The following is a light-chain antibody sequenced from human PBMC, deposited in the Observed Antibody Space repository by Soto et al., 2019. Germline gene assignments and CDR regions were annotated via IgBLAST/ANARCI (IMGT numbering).Light chain of an antibody. CDR2: KAS. J-gene: IGKJ4*01. V-gene: IGKV1-5*03. CDR1: QSITSW. CDR3: QQYHSYPLT. Sequence: IQMTQSPSTLSASVGDRVTITCRASQSITSWLAWYQQKPGRAPKVLIYKASTLASGVPSRFSGSASGTEFTLTISSLQPDDFATYHCQQYHSYPLTFGGGTKVEI.